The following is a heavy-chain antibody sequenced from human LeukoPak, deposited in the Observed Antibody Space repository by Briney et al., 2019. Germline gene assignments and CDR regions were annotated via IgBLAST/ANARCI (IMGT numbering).Heavy chain of an antibody. Sequence: ASVKVSCKASGYTFTSYAMHWVRQAPGQRLEWMGWINAGNGNTKYSQKFQGRVTITRDTSASTAYMELSSLRSEDTAVYYCAGSHYYDSSGYYAYFDYWGQGTLVTVSS. J-gene: IGHJ4*02. V-gene: IGHV1-3*01. CDR2: INAGNGNT. CDR3: AGSHYYDSSGYYAYFDY. D-gene: IGHD3-22*01. CDR1: GYTFTSYA.